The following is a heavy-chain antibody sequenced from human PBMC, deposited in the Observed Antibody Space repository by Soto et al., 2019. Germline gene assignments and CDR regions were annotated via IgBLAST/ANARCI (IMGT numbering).Heavy chain of an antibody. V-gene: IGHV4-59*01. J-gene: IGHJ3*02. CDR2: IYYSGST. CDR1: GGSISSYY. Sequence: PSETLSLTCTVSGGSISSYYWSWIRQPPGKGLEWIGYIYYSGSTNYNPSLKSRVTISVDTSKNQFSLKLSSVTAADTAVYYCASWATVTTERSDAIDIWGQGTMVPVSS. CDR3: ASWATVTTERSDAIDI. D-gene: IGHD4-17*01.